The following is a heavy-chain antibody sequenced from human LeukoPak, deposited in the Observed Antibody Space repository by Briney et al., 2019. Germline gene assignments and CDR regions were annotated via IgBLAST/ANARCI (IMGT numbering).Heavy chain of an antibody. V-gene: IGHV3-48*01. Sequence: GGSLRLSCAASGFTFSSYSMNWVRQAPGKGLEWVSYISSSSSTIYYADSVKGRFTISRDNSKNTLYLQMNSLRAEDTAVHYCAKETSSGNFVTIDCWGQGTLVTVSS. D-gene: IGHD1-26*01. CDR2: ISSSSSTI. CDR3: AKETSSGNFVTIDC. CDR1: GFTFSSYS. J-gene: IGHJ4*02.